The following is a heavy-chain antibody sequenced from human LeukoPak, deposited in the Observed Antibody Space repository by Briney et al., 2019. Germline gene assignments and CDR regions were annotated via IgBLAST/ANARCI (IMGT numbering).Heavy chain of an antibody. CDR2: IYHSGST. Sequence: SETLSLTCAVSGGSISSSNWWSWVRPPPGKGLEWIGEIYHSGSTNYNPSLKSRVTISVDKSKNQFSLKLSSVTAADTAVYYCARVPWRSSWSPNWFDPWGQGTLVTVSS. CDR3: ARVPWRSSWSPNWFDP. V-gene: IGHV4-4*02. D-gene: IGHD6-13*01. J-gene: IGHJ5*02. CDR1: GGSISSSNW.